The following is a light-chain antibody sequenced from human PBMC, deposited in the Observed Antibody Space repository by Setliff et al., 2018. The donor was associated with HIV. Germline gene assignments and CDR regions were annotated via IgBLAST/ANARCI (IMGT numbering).Light chain of an antibody. CDR1: SSNIGSNV. Sequence: QSVLTQPPSASGTPGQRVTISSSGSSSNIGSNVVNWYQQFPGTAPKLLIYSNSQRPSGVPDRFSGSKSGTSSSLAISGLQSEDEADYYCAAWDDSLNGVIFGGGTKVTVL. V-gene: IGLV1-44*01. CDR2: SNS. J-gene: IGLJ2*01. CDR3: AAWDDSLNGVI.